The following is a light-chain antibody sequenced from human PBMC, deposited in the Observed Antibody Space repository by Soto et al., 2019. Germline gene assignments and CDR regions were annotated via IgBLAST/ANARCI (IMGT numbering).Light chain of an antibody. J-gene: IGLJ1*01. Sequence: QSALTQPASVSGSPGQSIAISCTGTRSDVGAYNYVSWYQQHPGKAPKLMISEVTNRPSGVSDRSSGSKSGNTASLTISGLQAEDEADYYCNSFTSRFTFVFGTGTKVTVL. V-gene: IGLV2-14*01. CDR2: EVT. CDR3: NSFTSRFTFV. CDR1: RSDVGAYNY.